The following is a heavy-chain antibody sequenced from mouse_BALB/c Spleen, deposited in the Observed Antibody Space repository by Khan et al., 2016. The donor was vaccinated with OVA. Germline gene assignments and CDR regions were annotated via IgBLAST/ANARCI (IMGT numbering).Heavy chain of an antibody. CDR3: ARGSSNYRFAY. V-gene: IGHV1S137*01. CDR1: GYTFTDFS. Sequence: QVQLQQSGAELVRPGVSVKISCKGSGYTFTDFSMHWVKQSHAKSLERIGVISTYYGDSIYNQKFKGKATMTVDKSSSTAYMELARLTSEDSAIYYCARGSSNYRFAYWGQGTLVTVSA. D-gene: IGHD2-5*01. CDR2: ISTYYGDS. J-gene: IGHJ3*01.